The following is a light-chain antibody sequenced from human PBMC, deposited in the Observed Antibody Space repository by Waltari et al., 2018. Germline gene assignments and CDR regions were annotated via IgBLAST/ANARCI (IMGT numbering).Light chain of an antibody. CDR3: QQLNIYPHT. V-gene: IGKV4-1*01. J-gene: IGKJ2*01. Sequence: DFVMTQSPDSLAVSLGERATINCKSSQSLLWTSNNRNYLAWYQRKPGQPPKLLMTWASIRQSGVPDRFSGSGSGTEFTLTISSLQPEDFATYYCQQLNIYPHTFGQGTKLEI. CDR1: QSLLWTSNNRNY. CDR2: WAS.